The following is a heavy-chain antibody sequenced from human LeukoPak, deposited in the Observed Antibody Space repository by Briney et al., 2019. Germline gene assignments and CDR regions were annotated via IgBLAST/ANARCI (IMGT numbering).Heavy chain of an antibody. CDR2: INHSGST. CDR3: AKSLVVAATSFDY. J-gene: IGHJ4*02. Sequence: SETQSLTCAVYGGSFSGYYWSWIRQPPGKGLEWIGEINHSGSTNYNPSLKSRVTISVDTSKIHFSLKLNSVTAADTAVYYCAKSLVVAATSFDYWGQGTLVTVSS. D-gene: IGHD2-15*01. V-gene: IGHV4-34*01. CDR1: GGSFSGYY.